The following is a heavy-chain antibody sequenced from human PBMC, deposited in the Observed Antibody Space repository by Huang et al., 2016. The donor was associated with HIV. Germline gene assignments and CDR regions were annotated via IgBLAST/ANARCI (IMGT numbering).Heavy chain of an antibody. D-gene: IGHD4-17*01. V-gene: IGHV1-8*02. CDR1: GYTFTNYD. CDR2: MNPNTGNT. Sequence: QVHLVQSGAEVKKPGASVKVSCKASGYTFTNYDINWGRQAHGRGLEWMGWMNPNTGNTGFAQRFQGRVTMTRKTSITTAYMELTSLTSEDTAVYYCARSAYGDLDYWGLGTLVIVSS. CDR3: ARSAYGDLDY. J-gene: IGHJ4*02.